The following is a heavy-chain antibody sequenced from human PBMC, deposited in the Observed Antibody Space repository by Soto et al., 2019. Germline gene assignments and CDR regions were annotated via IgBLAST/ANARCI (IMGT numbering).Heavy chain of an antibody. Sequence: SETLSLTCTVSGGSISSYYWSWIRQPPGKGLEWIGYIYYSGSTNYNPSLKSRVTISVDTSKNQFSLKLSSVTAADTAVYYCARAPLYSHYYYYGLDVWGQGTTVTVSS. V-gene: IGHV4-59*01. J-gene: IGHJ6*01. D-gene: IGHD4-4*01. CDR2: IYYSGST. CDR1: GGSISSYY. CDR3: ARAPLYSHYYYYGLDV.